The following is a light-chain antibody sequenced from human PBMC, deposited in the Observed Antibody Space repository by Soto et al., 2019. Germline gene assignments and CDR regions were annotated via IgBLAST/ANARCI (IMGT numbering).Light chain of an antibody. CDR3: QQFYDLPIT. J-gene: IGKJ5*01. Sequence: QMTQSPSSLSTSVGDRITITCRASRDIGSDLSWYQQQPGIAPKVLIYDASKLQTGVPSRFSGRGSGKDFTFTISSLQPDDSGTYYCQQFYDLPITFGQGTRLEIK. V-gene: IGKV1-33*01. CDR1: RDIGSD. CDR2: DAS.